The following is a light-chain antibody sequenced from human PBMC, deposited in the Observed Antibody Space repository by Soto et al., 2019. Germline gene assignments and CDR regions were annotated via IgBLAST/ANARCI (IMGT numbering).Light chain of an antibody. CDR2: DAS. Sequence: IVLTQSPGTLSLSPGERATLSCRASQSVRSSYLAWYQQKPGQAPGLLIYDASNRATGITARFSGSGSWTDFALTISSLEPEDFAVYYCQQRSNWPSWTFGQGTKVDIK. CDR1: QSVRSSY. J-gene: IGKJ1*01. CDR3: QQRSNWPSWT. V-gene: IGKV3-11*01.